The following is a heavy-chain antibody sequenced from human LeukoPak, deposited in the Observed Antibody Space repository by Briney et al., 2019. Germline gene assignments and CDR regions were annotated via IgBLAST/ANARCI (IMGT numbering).Heavy chain of an antibody. CDR2: INHSGST. J-gene: IGHJ6*03. Sequence: SETLSLTCAVYGGSFSGYYWSWIRQPPGKGLEWIGEINHSGSTNYNPSLKSRVTISVGTSKNQFSLKLSSVTAADTAVYYCARAPLYYYMDVWGKGTTVTVSS. CDR3: ARAPLYYYMDV. V-gene: IGHV4-34*01. CDR1: GGSFSGYY.